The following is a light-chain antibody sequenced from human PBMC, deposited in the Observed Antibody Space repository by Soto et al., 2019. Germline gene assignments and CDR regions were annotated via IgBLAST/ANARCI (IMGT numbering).Light chain of an antibody. CDR1: QSISSW. V-gene: IGKV1-5*03. Sequence: DIQMTQSPSTLSASVGDRVTITCRASQSISSWLAWYQQKPGKAPNLLIYKASSLQSGVPSRFSGSGSGTEFTLTISSLQPDDFATYYCQQYHSYSSTFGQGTKVEIK. CDR3: QQYHSYSST. J-gene: IGKJ1*01. CDR2: KAS.